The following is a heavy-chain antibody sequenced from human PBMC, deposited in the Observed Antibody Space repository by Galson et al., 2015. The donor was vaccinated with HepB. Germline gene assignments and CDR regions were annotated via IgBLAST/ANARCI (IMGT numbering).Heavy chain of an antibody. V-gene: IGHV4-4*07. D-gene: IGHD3-3*01. Sequence: SETLSLTCTVSGGSISSYYWSWIRQPAGKGLEWIGRIYTSGSTNYNPSLKSRVTMSVDTSKNQFSLKLSSVTAADTAVYYCARDKPTGSGYYFTNWFDPWGQGTLVTVSS. J-gene: IGHJ5*02. CDR1: GGSISSYY. CDR3: ARDKPTGSGYYFTNWFDP. CDR2: IYTSGST.